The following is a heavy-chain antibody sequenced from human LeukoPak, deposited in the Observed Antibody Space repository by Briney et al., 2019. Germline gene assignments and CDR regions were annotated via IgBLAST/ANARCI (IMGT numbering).Heavy chain of an antibody. CDR2: IIPIFGTA. D-gene: IGHD3-22*01. CDR3: ARVGDSSGYYYTYYFDY. V-gene: IGHV1-69*13. CDR1: GYTLTELS. J-gene: IGHJ4*02. Sequence: SVKVSCKVSGYTLTELSMHWVRQAPGQGLEWMGGIIPIFGTANYAQKFQGRVTITADESTSTAYMELSSLRSEDTAVYYCARVGDSSGYYYTYYFDYWGQGTLVTVSS.